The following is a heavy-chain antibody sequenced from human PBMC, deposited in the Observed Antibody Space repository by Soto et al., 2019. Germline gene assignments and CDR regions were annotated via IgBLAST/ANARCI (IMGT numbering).Heavy chain of an antibody. CDR2: LTGSSSNI. D-gene: IGHD3-10*01. CDR3: ANGRATYGLLTHDY. J-gene: IGHJ4*02. Sequence: GGSLRLSCAASVFSLRNYAMSWVRQALGKGLEWISTLTGSSSNIYYADSVKGRFAISRDNSRNTLYLQMNSLTAEDTAVYYCANGRATYGLLTHDYWGQGTLVTVSS. V-gene: IGHV3-23*01. CDR1: VFSLRNYA.